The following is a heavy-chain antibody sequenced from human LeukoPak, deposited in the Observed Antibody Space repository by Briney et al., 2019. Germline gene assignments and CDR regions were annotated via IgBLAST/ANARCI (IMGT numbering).Heavy chain of an antibody. J-gene: IGHJ4*02. CDR3: VSFYETY. V-gene: IGHV3-21*01. CDR2: INSGSGYI. Sequence: GGSLRLSCAASGFTFSSYSMNWVRQAPGKGLEWVSSINSGSGYIYYADSVKGRFTVSRDNAKNSLYLQMNSLRAEDTAVYYCVSFYETYWGRGTLVTVSS. CDR1: GFTFSSYS. D-gene: IGHD2/OR15-2a*01.